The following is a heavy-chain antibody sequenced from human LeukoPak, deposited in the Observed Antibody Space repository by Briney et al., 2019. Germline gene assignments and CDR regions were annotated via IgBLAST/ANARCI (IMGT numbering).Heavy chain of an antibody. D-gene: IGHD3-3*01. CDR3: APYIGDFWSGYYHFDY. CDR2: ISSSSSTI. V-gene: IGHV3-48*01. CDR1: GFTFSSYS. J-gene: IGHJ4*02. Sequence: GGSLRLSCAASGFTFSSYSMNWVRQAPGKGLEWVSYISSSSSTIYYADSVKGRFTISRDNAKNSLYLQMNSLRAEDTAEYYCAPYIGDFWSGYYHFDYWGQGTLVTVSS.